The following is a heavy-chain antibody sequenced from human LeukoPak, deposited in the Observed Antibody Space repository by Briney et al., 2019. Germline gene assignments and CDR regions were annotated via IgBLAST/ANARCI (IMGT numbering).Heavy chain of an antibody. Sequence: GGSLRLSCAASGFTFSSYAMSWVCQAPGKGLEWVSAISGSGGSTYYADSVKGRFTISRDNSKNTLYLQMNSLRAEDTAVYYCAKGLVRLLVYASDYWGQGTLVTVSS. V-gene: IGHV3-23*01. CDR1: GFTFSSYA. CDR2: ISGSGGST. CDR3: AKGLVRLLVYASDY. D-gene: IGHD2-8*01. J-gene: IGHJ4*02.